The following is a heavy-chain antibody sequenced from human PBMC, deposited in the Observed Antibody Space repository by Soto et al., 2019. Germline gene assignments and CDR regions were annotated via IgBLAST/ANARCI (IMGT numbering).Heavy chain of an antibody. D-gene: IGHD4-17*01. CDR1: GFTFSSYA. CDR2: ISGSGGST. CDR3: AKDGDDYGDYVVPSPYFDY. V-gene: IGHV3-23*01. J-gene: IGHJ4*02. Sequence: GGSLRLSCAASGFTFSSYAMSWVRQAPGKGLEWVSAISGSGGSTYYADSVKGRFTISRDNSKRTLYLQMNSLRAEDTAVYYCAKDGDDYGDYVVPSPYFDYWGQGTLVTVSS.